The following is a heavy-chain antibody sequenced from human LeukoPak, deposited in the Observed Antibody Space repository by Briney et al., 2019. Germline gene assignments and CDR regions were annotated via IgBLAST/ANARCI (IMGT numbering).Heavy chain of an antibody. CDR1: GGSISSYY. CDR2: IYYSGRT. D-gene: IGHD1-26*01. V-gene: IGHV4-59*08. CDR3: ARLKWELLTVGYYYGMDV. J-gene: IGHJ6*02. Sequence: SETLSLTCTVPGGSISSYYWSWIRQPPRKGLEWIGYIYYSGRTNYNPSLKSRVTISVDTSKNQFSLKLSSVTAADTAVYYCARLKWELLTVGYYYGMDVWGQGTTVTVSS.